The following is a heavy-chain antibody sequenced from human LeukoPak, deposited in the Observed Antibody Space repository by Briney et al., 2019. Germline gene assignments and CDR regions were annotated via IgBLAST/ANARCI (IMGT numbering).Heavy chain of an antibody. CDR3: AQQVGYCSSGSCYFTY. D-gene: IGHD2-15*01. CDR2: ISNTGGST. J-gene: IGHJ1*01. CDR1: GFSFNTYA. Sequence: GGSLRLSCAASGFSFNTYAMSWVRQAPGKGLEWVSAISNTGGSTYYADSVKGRFTVSRDKSKNTLSLQMNSLRAEDTAVYYCAQQVGYCSSGSCYFTYWGQGTLVTVSS. V-gene: IGHV3-23*01.